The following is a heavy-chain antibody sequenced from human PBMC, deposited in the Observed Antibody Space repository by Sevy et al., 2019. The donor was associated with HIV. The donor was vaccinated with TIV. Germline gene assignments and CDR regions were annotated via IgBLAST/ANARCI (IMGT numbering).Heavy chain of an antibody. Sequence: GGSLRLSCAASGFTFSKYAMSWVRQAPGKGPEWVSTFSFGCGKINYADSVKGRFTISRDNSKNTLYLQMNSLRAEDTALYYCAREGCSKPHDYWGQGTLVTVSS. CDR2: FSFGCGKI. J-gene: IGHJ4*02. CDR3: AREGCSKPHDY. CDR1: GFTFSKYA. D-gene: IGHD2-2*01. V-gene: IGHV3-23*01.